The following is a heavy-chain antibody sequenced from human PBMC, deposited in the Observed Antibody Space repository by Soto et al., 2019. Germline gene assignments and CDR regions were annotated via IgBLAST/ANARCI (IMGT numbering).Heavy chain of an antibody. J-gene: IGHJ4*02. CDR2: IYPGDSDT. Sequence: GESLKISCKGSEYSFSNYWIGWVRQMPGKGLEWMAIIYPGDSDTRYSPSFQGQVTISADKSISTAYLQWSSLKASDTAMYYCARRLYDGSAYYYDYWGQGTLVTVSS. CDR3: ARRLYDGSAYYYDY. V-gene: IGHV5-51*01. D-gene: IGHD3-22*01. CDR1: EYSFSNYW.